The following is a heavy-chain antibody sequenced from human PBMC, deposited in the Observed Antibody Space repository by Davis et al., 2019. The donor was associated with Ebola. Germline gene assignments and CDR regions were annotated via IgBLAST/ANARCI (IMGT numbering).Heavy chain of an antibody. Sequence: HSQTLSLTCAISGDSVSSAGWNWIRQSPSRGLEWLGRTYYKSKWYNDYAVSVKSRIIINSDTSKNQFSLQLNSVTPEDTAVYYCARGWLRTGFDYWGQGAPVTVSS. CDR3: ARGWLRTGFDY. CDR1: GDSVSSAG. D-gene: IGHD5-12*01. V-gene: IGHV6-1*01. J-gene: IGHJ4*02. CDR2: TYYKSKWYN.